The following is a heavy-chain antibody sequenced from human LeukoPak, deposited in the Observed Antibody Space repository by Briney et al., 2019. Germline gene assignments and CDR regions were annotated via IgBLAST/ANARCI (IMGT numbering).Heavy chain of an antibody. Sequence: GGSLRLSCAASGFTFFSYAMSWVRQAPGMGLEWVSDLSGSGGTTNYADSAKGRFTISRDNSKNTLYLQMNSLRAENTAVYYCQWLNSYGMAVWGQKTTVTVSS. V-gene: IGHV3-23*01. CDR2: LSGSGGTT. CDR1: GFTFFSYA. CDR3: QWLNSYGMAV. D-gene: IGHD5-24*01. J-gene: IGHJ6*02.